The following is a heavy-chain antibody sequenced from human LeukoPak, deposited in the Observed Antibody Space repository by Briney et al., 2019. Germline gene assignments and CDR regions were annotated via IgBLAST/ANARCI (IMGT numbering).Heavy chain of an antibody. CDR1: GFTFINCE. CDR3: AATKHYDVLPDY. CDR2: INGTGSTI. J-gene: IGHJ4*02. Sequence: GGSLRLSCVASGFTFINCEMNWVRQAPGKGLEWVSYINGTGSTIYYADSVKGRFSISRDNAKNSLFLQMNGLRAEDTAVYYCAATKHYDVLPDYWGQGTLVSVSS. D-gene: IGHD3-9*01. V-gene: IGHV3-48*03.